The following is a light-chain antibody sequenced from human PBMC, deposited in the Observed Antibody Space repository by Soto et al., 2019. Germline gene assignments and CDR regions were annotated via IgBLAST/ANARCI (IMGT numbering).Light chain of an antibody. J-gene: IGKJ3*01. CDR3: QQYENLPFT. CDR1: QDISKY. Sequence: DIQRTQSPSSLSASVGDRVTITCQARQDISKYLNWYQHKPGKAPKVLIYDASNLETGVPPRFSGTGSGTDFTFTISSLQTEDIATYYCQQYENLPFTFGPGTTVDFK. CDR2: DAS. V-gene: IGKV1-33*01.